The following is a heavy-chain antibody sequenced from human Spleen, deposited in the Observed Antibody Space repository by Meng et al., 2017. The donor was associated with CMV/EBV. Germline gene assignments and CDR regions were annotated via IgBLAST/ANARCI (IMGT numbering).Heavy chain of an antibody. V-gene: IGHV3-23*01. J-gene: IGHJ4*02. CDR2: ISGSGGST. CDR1: GFTFSSCA. CDR3: AKGIGYFDY. Sequence: GESLKISCAAYGFTFSSCAMSWVRQAPGKGLEWVSAISGSGGSTYYADSVKGRFTISRDNSKNTLYLQMNSLRAEDTAVYYCAKGIGYFDYWGQGTLVTVSS.